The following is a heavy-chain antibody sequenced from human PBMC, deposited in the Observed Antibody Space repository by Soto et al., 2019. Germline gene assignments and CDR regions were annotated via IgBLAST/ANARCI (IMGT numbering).Heavy chain of an antibody. Sequence: QVQLQESGPGLVKPSQTLSLTCTVSGGSISSGGYYWSWIRQHTGKGLEWIGYIYYSGSTYYNPSLTSRLTMSVDTSKNQFSLKLSSVTAADTAVYYCARRNRGYELLYYYYYRDVWGKGTTVTVSS. D-gene: IGHD5-12*01. J-gene: IGHJ6*03. CDR1: GGSISSGGYY. CDR3: ARRNRGYELLYYYYYRDV. CDR2: IYYSGST. V-gene: IGHV4-31*03.